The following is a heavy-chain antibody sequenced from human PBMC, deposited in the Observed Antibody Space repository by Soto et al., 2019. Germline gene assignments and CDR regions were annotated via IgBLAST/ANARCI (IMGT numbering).Heavy chain of an antibody. CDR2: TSGYNGNT. CDR1: GYTFTNYG. Sequence: QVQLVQSGAEVKKPGASVKVSCEASGYTFTNYGITWVRQAPGQGLEWMGWTSGYNGNTNYAQKFRGRVTMTTDTSTSTAYMELRSLRSDDTAVYYCARERSYHSDVRGYYPEYVQHWGQGTLVIVSS. CDR3: ARERSYHSDVRGYYPEYVQH. J-gene: IGHJ1*01. D-gene: IGHD3-22*01. V-gene: IGHV1-18*01.